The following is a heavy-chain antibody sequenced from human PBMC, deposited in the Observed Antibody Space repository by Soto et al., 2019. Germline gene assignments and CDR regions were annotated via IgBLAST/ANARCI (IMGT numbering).Heavy chain of an antibody. CDR2: IKQDGSEK. J-gene: IGHJ4*02. CDR3: ARVNDDPSSYRPFDY. CDR1: GFTFGSYW. V-gene: IGHV3-7*01. Sequence: GGSLRLSCAASGFTFGSYWMNWVRQAPGKGLEWVANIKQDGSEKKYVDSVKGRFTISRDNAKNSLYLELNSLGAEDTAVYYCARVNDDPSSYRPFDYWGQGTLVTVSS. D-gene: IGHD2-2*01.